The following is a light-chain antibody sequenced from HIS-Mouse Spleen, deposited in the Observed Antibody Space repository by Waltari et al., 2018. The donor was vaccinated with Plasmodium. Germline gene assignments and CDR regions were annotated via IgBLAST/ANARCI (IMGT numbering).Light chain of an antibody. CDR1: QSISSW. CDR2: KAS. V-gene: IGKV1-5*03. Sequence: IQLTQSPSTLSASVGDRVPIPCRASQSISSWLAWYKQKPGKAPKLLIYKASSLESGVPSRFSGSGSGTEFTLTISSLQPDDFATYYCQQYNSYSWTFGQGTKVEIK. CDR3: QQYNSYSWT. J-gene: IGKJ1*01.